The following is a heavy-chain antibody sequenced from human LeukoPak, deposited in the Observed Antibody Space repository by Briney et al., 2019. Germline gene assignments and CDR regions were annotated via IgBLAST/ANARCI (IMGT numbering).Heavy chain of an antibody. V-gene: IGHV3-30*04. CDR2: ISYDGSNK. Sequence: GRSLRLSCVASGFTFSSYAMHWVRQAPGKGLEWVAVISYDGSNKYYADSVKGRFTISRDNSKNTLYLQMNSLRAEDTAVYYCARTEDHCSSTSCYKGLDYWGQGTLVTVSS. J-gene: IGHJ4*02. CDR3: ARTEDHCSSTSCYKGLDY. D-gene: IGHD2-2*01. CDR1: GFTFSSYA.